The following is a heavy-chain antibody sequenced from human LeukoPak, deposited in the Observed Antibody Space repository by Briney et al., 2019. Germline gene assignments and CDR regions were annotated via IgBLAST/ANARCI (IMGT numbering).Heavy chain of an antibody. CDR3: ARLPSRDGYDY. CDR1: GGSISSYD. CDR2: IYYSGTT. Sequence: SSETLSLTCTVSGGSISSYDWSWIRQPPGKGLEWIGDIYYSGTTNYNPSLKSRVTISVDTSKNQFSLKLSSVTAADTAVYYCARLPSRDGYDYWGQGTLVTVSS. D-gene: IGHD5-24*01. V-gene: IGHV4-59*01. J-gene: IGHJ4*02.